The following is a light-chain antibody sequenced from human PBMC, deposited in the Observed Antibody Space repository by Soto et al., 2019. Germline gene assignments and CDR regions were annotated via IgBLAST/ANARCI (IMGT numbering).Light chain of an antibody. V-gene: IGKV1-39*01. Sequence: DIQMTQSPSSLSASVGDRVTITCRASQSITNYLSWFQQKPGRGPELMIYAAFNLQSGVPSRFSGSGSGTDFTLTISSLQPEDFATYYCQQCFNFPYTFGQGTKVDIK. CDR1: QSITNY. CDR3: QQCFNFPYT. J-gene: IGKJ2*01. CDR2: AAF.